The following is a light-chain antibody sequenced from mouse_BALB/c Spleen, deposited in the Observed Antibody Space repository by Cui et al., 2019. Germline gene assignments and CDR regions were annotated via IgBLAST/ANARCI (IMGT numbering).Light chain of an antibody. CDR1: QNVGTN. CDR3: QQYNSYPPWT. CDR2: SAS. J-gene: IGKJ1*01. Sequence: DIVMTQSQKFMSTSVGDRVSVTCKASQNVGTNVAWYQQKPGQSPKALIYSASYRYSGVPDRFTGSGSGTDFTLTISNVQSEDLAEYFCQQYNSYPPWTFGGGTKLEIK. V-gene: IGKV6-15*01.